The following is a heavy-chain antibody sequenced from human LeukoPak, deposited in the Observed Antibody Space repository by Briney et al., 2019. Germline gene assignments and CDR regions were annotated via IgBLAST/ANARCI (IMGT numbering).Heavy chain of an antibody. D-gene: IGHD3-3*01. V-gene: IGHV1-18*01. CDR2: ISAYNGNT. CDR3: ARDWLRSLEWSGDLGVNWFDP. CDR1: GYTFTSYG. Sequence: ASVKVSCKASGYTFTSYGISWVRQAPGQGLEWMGWISAYNGNTNYAQKLQGRVTMTTDTSTSTAYMELRSLRSDDTAVYYCARDWLRSLEWSGDLGVNWFDPWGQGTLVTVSS. J-gene: IGHJ5*02.